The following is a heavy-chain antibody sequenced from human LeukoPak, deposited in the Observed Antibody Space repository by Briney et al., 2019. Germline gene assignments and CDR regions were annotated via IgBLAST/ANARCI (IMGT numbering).Heavy chain of an antibody. V-gene: IGHV4-39*07. CDR1: GGSISSSSYY. Sequence: SETLSLTCTVSGGSISSSSYYWGWIRQPPGKGLEWIGSIYYSGSTYYNPSLKSRVTISVDTSKNQFSLKLSSVTAADTAVYYCARGEGGGAFDIWGQGTMVTVSS. CDR2: IYYSGST. CDR3: ARGEGGGAFDI. D-gene: IGHD3-16*01. J-gene: IGHJ3*02.